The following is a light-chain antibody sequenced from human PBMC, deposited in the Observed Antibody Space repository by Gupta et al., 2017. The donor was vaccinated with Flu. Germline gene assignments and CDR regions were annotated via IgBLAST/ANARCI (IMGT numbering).Light chain of an antibody. CDR3: QQYYSYPPLT. J-gene: IGKJ4*01. CDR2: WAS. V-gene: IGKV4-1*01. Sequence: DIVMTQSPDSLAVSLGERATINCKSSQSVLYSPNNKNYLAWYQQKPGQPPKLLIYWASTREAGVTDRFCGCGFGKYLSLTISSRQEEDVAGYYSQQYYSYPPLTFGGGTQVEIK. CDR1: QSVLYSPNNKNY.